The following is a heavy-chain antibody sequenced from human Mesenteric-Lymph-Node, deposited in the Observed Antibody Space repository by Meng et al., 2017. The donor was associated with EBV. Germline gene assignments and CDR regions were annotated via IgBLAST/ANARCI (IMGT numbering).Heavy chain of an antibody. CDR3: ARVPIMGSTWFDP. Sequence: QVQLVQSGPEVKKPGASVKVPCKTSGYTFTSYGITWGRQAPGQGLEWMGWINVYKANIHYAQKLQDRVTMTTDTSTSTAYMELRSLRSDDTAVYYCARVPIMGSTWFDPWGQGTLVTVSS. CDR2: INVYKANI. CDR1: GYTFTSYG. D-gene: IGHD3-10*01. J-gene: IGHJ5*02. V-gene: IGHV1-18*01.